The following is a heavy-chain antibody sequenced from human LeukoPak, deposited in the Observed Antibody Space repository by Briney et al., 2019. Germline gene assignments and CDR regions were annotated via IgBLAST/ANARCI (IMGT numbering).Heavy chain of an antibody. CDR1: GYTFTSYY. CDR3: ARGGIVVVPEPCYGMDV. V-gene: IGHV1-46*01. D-gene: IGHD2-2*01. CDR2: INPSGGRT. J-gene: IGHJ6*02. Sequence: GASVKVSCKASGYTFTSYYMHWVRQAPGQGLEWMGIINPSGGRTSYAQKFQGRVTMTRDTSTSTVYMELSSLRSEDTAVYYCARGGIVVVPEPCYGMDVWGQGTTVTVSS.